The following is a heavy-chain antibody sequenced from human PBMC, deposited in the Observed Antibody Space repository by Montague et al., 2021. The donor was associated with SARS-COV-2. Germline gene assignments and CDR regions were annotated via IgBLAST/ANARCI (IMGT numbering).Heavy chain of an antibody. V-gene: IGHV4-39*01. CDR3: ARAFIAAAGTTSFDY. J-gene: IGHJ4*02. Sequence: ETLSLTCTVSGGSISSGSYFWGWIRQPPGKGLEWIGSIYYSGSTYYNPSLKSRVTISVDTSKNQFSLKLSSVTAADTAVYYCARAFIAAAGTTSFDYWGQGTLVTVSS. CDR2: IYYSGST. D-gene: IGHD6-13*01. CDR1: GGSISSGSYF.